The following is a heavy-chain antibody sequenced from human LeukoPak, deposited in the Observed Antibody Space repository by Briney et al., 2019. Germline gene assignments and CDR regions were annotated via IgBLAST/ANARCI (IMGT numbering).Heavy chain of an antibody. CDR2: INHSGST. J-gene: IGHJ2*01. V-gene: IGHV4-34*01. Sequence: SETLSLTCAVYGGSFSGYYWSWIRQPPGKGLEWIGEINHSGSTNYNPSLKSRVTISVDTSKNQFSLKLSSVTAADTAAYYCASSNWYFDLWGRGTLVTVSS. CDR1: GGSFSGYY. CDR3: ASSNWYFDL.